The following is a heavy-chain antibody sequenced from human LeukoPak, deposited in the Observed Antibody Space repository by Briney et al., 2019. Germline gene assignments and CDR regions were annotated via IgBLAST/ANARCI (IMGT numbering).Heavy chain of an antibody. CDR3: ARVVEYYYDSSGYFMDV. CDR1: GFTVSSNY. CDR2: IYSGGST. V-gene: IGHV3-53*01. J-gene: IGHJ6*02. D-gene: IGHD3-22*01. Sequence: GGSLRLSCAASGFTVSSNYMSWVRQAPGKGLEWVSVIYSGGSTYYADSVKGRFTISRDNSKNTLYLQMNSLRAEDTAVYYCARVVEYYYDSSGYFMDVWGQGTTVTVSS.